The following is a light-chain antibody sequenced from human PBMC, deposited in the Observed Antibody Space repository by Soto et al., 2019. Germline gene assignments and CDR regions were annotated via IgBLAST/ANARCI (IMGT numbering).Light chain of an antibody. CDR1: EDISNW. Sequence: DIELTQFPSSVSSSVGDRATLTCRSSEDISNWLAWYQQQPGQAPKLLIYAASSLQSGVPSRFSGSGSGTDFTLTISSLQPEDFAAYYCQQAGSCPLITFGQGTRLDIK. V-gene: IGKV1-12*01. CDR2: AAS. J-gene: IGKJ5*01. CDR3: QQAGSCPLIT.